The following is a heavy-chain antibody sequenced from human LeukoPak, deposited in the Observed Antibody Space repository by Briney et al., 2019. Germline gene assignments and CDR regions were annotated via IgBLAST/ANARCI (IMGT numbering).Heavy chain of an antibody. V-gene: IGHV4-4*07. Sequence: SETLSLTCTVSGNSFGDYYWSWIRQPAGKGLEWIGRIYTSGSTTYNPSLKSRVTMSVDTSKSQFSLNLMSVTAADTAVYYCTRDTGTTGEVKFDPWGQGTLVTVSS. CDR1: GNSFGDYY. CDR2: IYTSGST. J-gene: IGHJ5*02. CDR3: TRDTGTTGEVKFDP. D-gene: IGHD4-17*01.